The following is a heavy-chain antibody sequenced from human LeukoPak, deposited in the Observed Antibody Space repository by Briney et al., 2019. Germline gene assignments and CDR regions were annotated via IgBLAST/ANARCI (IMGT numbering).Heavy chain of an antibody. D-gene: IGHD7-27*01. V-gene: IGHV4-59*08. CDR3: ARAETGVPFDY. CDR1: GGSISSYY. Sequence: SETLSLTCTVSGGSISSYYWSWIRQPPGKGPEWIGYIYYSGSTNYNPSLKSRVTISVDTSKNQFSLKLSSVTAADTAVYYCARAETGVPFDYWGQGTLVTVSS. J-gene: IGHJ4*02. CDR2: IYYSGST.